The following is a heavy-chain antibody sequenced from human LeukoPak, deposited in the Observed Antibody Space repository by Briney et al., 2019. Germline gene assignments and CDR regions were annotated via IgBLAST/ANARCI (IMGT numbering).Heavy chain of an antibody. Sequence: ASETLSLTCTVSGGSISSSSYYWGWIRQPPGKGLEWIGSIYYSGSPYYNPSLKSRVTISVDTSKKQFSLKLSSVTAADTAVYYCARTRRLRYFDWLLSGGWFDPWGQGTLVTVSS. D-gene: IGHD3-9*01. V-gene: IGHV4-39*01. CDR3: ARTRRLRYFDWLLSGGWFDP. J-gene: IGHJ5*02. CDR1: GGSISSSSYY. CDR2: IYYSGSP.